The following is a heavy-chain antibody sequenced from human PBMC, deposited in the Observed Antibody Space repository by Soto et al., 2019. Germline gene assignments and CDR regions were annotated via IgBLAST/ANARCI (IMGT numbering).Heavy chain of an antibody. D-gene: IGHD6-19*01. Sequence: QVQLQQWGAGLLKPSETLSLTCAVYGGSFSGYYWSWIRQPPGKGLEWIGEINHSGSTNYNPSLMSRVTISEDTSKNQFFLKLSSVTAADTAVYYCERWYSSGWYGSNYFDYRGQGTLVTVSS. CDR2: INHSGST. V-gene: IGHV4-34*01. CDR3: ERWYSSGWYGSNYFDY. CDR1: GGSFSGYY. J-gene: IGHJ4*02.